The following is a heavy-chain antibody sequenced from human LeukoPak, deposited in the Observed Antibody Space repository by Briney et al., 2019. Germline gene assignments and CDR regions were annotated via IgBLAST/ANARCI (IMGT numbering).Heavy chain of an antibody. Sequence: GGSLRLSCAASGFTFCSYWMHWVRQAPGKGPLWVSHINGDGSTTNYADSVKGRFTISRDNAKNTLYLQMNSLRAEDTAVYYCAEAASVRGVSYWGQGTLVTVSS. J-gene: IGHJ4*02. V-gene: IGHV3-74*01. CDR3: AEAASVRGVSY. D-gene: IGHD3-10*01. CDR1: GFTFCSYW. CDR2: INGDGSTT.